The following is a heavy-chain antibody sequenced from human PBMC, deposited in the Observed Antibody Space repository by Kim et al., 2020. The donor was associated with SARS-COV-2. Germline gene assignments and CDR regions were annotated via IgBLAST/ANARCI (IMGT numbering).Heavy chain of an antibody. CDR3: ARVSVPDYGDYEGGYYYYMDV. J-gene: IGHJ6*03. D-gene: IGHD4-17*01. V-gene: IGHV4-59*01. CDR2: IYYSGST. Sequence: SETLSLTCTVSGGSISSYYWSWIRQPPGKGLEWIGYIYYSGSTNYNPSLKSRVTISVDTSKNQFSLKLSSVTAADTAVYYCARVSVPDYGDYEGGYYYYMDVWGKGTTVTVSS. CDR1: GGSISSYY.